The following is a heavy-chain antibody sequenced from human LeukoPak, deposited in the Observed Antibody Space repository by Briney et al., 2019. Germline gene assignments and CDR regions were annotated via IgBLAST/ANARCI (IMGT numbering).Heavy chain of an antibody. CDR1: GFTLSTFG. V-gene: IGHV3-30*02. Sequence: RQSLRLSWAAAGFTLSTFGMRWVRPAPGEGLEWVAFIRYDGSNKYYADSVKGRFTISRDNSKNTLYLQMNSLRAVDTAVYYCAKDTSLTILGGDMDVWGKGTTVTVSS. J-gene: IGHJ6*03. D-gene: IGHD3-3*01. CDR3: AKDTSLTILGGDMDV. CDR2: IRYDGSNK.